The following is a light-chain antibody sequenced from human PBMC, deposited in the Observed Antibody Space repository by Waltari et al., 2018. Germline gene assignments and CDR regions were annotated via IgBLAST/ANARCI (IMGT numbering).Light chain of an antibody. V-gene: IGLV3-19*01. CDR3: ASRDTSGNDPQVV. CDR1: SLRTYY. J-gene: IGLJ2*01. CDR2: GVN. Sequence: SSELPQDPAVSVALGQTVRITCQGGSLRTYYASWSQLQPRQAPVLVFYGVNNRPSGIPDRFSCSISGNTATLTITGAQAEDEAEYYCASRDTSGNDPQVVFGGGTKLTVL.